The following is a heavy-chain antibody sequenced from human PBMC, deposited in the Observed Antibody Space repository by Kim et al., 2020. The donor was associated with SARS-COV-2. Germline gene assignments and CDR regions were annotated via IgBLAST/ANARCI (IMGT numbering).Heavy chain of an antibody. CDR3: ARARITMVRGVTPFDY. J-gene: IGHJ4*02. Sequence: SETLSLTCAVYGGSFSGYYWSWIRQPPGKGLEWIGEINHSGSTNYNPSLKSRVTISVDTSKNQFSLKLSSVTAADTAVYYCARARITMVRGVTPFDYWGQGTLVTVSS. CDR1: GGSFSGYY. V-gene: IGHV4-34*01. CDR2: INHSGST. D-gene: IGHD3-10*01.